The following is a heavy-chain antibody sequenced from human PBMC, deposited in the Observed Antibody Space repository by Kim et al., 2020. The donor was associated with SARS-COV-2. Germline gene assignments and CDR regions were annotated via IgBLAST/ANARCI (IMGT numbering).Heavy chain of an antibody. V-gene: IGHV4-34*01. Sequence: SETLSLTCAVYGGSFSGYYWSWIRQPPGKGLEWIGEINHSGSTNYNPSLKSRVTISVDTSKNQFSLKLSSVTAADTAVYYCASLEPPPDGMDVWGQGTTVTVSS. CDR3: ASLEPPPDGMDV. CDR1: GGSFSGYY. CDR2: INHSGST. J-gene: IGHJ6*02.